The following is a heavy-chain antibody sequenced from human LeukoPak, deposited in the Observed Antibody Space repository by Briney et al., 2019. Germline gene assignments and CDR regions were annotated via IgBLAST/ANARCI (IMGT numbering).Heavy chain of an antibody. CDR3: ARDRVGGGIGHWFDP. CDR2: IYYSGST. D-gene: IGHD3-16*01. V-gene: IGHV4-61*01. Sequence: SETLSLTCTVSGGSVSSGSYYWSWIRQPPGKGLEWIGYIYYSGSTSYNPSHKSRVTISVDTSKNQFSLKLSSVTAADTAAYYCARDRVGGGIGHWFDPWGQGTLVTVSS. CDR1: GGSVSSGSYY. J-gene: IGHJ5*02.